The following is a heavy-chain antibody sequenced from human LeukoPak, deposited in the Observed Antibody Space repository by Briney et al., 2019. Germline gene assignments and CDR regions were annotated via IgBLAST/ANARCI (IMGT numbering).Heavy chain of an antibody. D-gene: IGHD3-22*01. CDR3: ARSLSMMIVVGAYYYYYMDV. V-gene: IGHV1-46*01. CDR1: GYTFTNYY. Sequence: ASVKVSCKASGYTFTNYYMHWVRQAPGEGLEWMGIIIPGGGSPSYAQKFQGRVTMTRDTSTNTVYMELSSLRSEDTAVYYCARSLSMMIVVGAYYYYYMDVWGKGTTVTVSS. J-gene: IGHJ6*03. CDR2: IIPGGGSP.